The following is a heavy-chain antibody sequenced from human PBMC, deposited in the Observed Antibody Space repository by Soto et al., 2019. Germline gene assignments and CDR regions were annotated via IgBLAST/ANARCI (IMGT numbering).Heavy chain of an antibody. CDR2: IWYDGSNK. Sequence: QVQLVESGGGVVQPGRSLRLSCAASGFTFSSYGMHWVRQAPGKGLEWVTFIWYDGSNKYYADSVKGRFTISRDNSKNTXFLQMNSLRAEDTAVYYCARDWGCTSNNCYAFGMDVWGQGTTVTVSS. V-gene: IGHV3-33*01. CDR1: GFTFSSYG. J-gene: IGHJ6*02. D-gene: IGHD2-2*01. CDR3: ARDWGCTSNNCYAFGMDV.